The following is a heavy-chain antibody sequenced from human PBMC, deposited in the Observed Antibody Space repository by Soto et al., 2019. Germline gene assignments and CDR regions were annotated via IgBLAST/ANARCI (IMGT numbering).Heavy chain of an antibody. V-gene: IGHV3-23*01. CDR2: ISGTSGST. D-gene: IGHD3-10*01. J-gene: IGHJ4*02. CDR3: AKETGYSYGSGTYYVGIDY. Sequence: LRLACAASGFAFSSYAMNWVRQAPGKVLEWVSGISGTSGSTCYADSVKGRFTISRDNSKNTLHLQMNSLRAEDTAVYYCAKETGYSYGSGTYYVGIDYWGQGTLVTVSS. CDR1: GFAFSSYA.